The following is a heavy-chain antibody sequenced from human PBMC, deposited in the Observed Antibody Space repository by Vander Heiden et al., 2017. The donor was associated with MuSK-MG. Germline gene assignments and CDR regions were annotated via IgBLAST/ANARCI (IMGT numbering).Heavy chain of an antibody. V-gene: IGHV1-69*04. CDR1: GGTFSSYA. Sequence: QVQLVQSGAEVKKPGSSVKVSCKASGGTFSSYAISWVRQAPGQELDWMGRIIPILDIANYTQKFQGRVTITADKSTSTAYMELSSLRSEDTAVYYCAGAGLFCSGGSCYSGGYFDYWGQGTLVTVSS. D-gene: IGHD2-15*01. CDR3: AGAGLFCSGGSCYSGGYFDY. J-gene: IGHJ4*02. CDR2: IIPILDIA.